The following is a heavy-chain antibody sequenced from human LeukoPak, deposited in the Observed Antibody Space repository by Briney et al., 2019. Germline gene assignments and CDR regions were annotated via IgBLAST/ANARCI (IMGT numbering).Heavy chain of an antibody. Sequence: ASVKVSCKASGYTFTSYGISWVRQAPGQGLEWMGWVNTYIGNTNYAQKLQGRVTMTTDTSTSTAYMELRSLRSDDTAVYYCARAPPFGGSYPRADYFDYWGQGTLVTVSS. V-gene: IGHV1-18*01. J-gene: IGHJ4*02. CDR3: ARAPPFGGSYPRADYFDY. CDR2: VNTYIGNT. D-gene: IGHD1-26*01. CDR1: GYTFTSYG.